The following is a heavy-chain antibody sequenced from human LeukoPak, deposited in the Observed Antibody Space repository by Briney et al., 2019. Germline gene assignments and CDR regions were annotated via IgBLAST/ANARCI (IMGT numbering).Heavy chain of an antibody. Sequence: GGSLRLSCTASGFKFDDYGMTWVRQAPGKGPEWVSDINWNGDSRGYAHSVRGRFTIYRDNSKNSIYLQMNGLTAEDTAVYYCARTYGSGSLDYGGQGALVTVSS. CDR2: INWNGDSR. V-gene: IGHV3-20*04. CDR3: ARTYGSGSLDY. D-gene: IGHD2-15*01. CDR1: GFKFDDYG. J-gene: IGHJ4*02.